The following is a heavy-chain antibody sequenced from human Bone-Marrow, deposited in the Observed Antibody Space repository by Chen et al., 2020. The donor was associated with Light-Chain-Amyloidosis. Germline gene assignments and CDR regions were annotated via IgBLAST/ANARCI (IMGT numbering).Heavy chain of an antibody. V-gene: IGHV3-33*03. CDR3: ASYNGGAALNI. J-gene: IGHJ3*02. Sequence: QVQLVESGGDVVQPGRSLRLSCAASGFTFTQSLIHWVRQAPGRGLQWVAIILYDGSNKYYGDSVKGRFSISRDNSKNSVYLQMNSLKDEDTALYYCASYNGGAALNIWGQGTMVTVSS. D-gene: IGHD3-16*01. CDR2: ILYDGSNK. CDR1: GFTFTQSL.